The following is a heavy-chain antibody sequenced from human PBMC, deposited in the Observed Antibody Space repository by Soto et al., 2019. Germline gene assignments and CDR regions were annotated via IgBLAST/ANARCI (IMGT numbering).Heavy chain of an antibody. CDR3: AGCSGGSCPPAGYYYYYMDV. D-gene: IGHD2-15*01. J-gene: IGHJ6*03. Sequence: ASVKVSCKASGGTFSSYTISWVRQAPGQGLEWMGRIIPILGIANYAQRFQGRVTITADKSTSTAYMELSSLRSEDTAVYYCAGCSGGSCPPAGYYYYYMDVWGKGTTVTVSS. CDR2: IIPILGIA. CDR1: GGTFSSYT. V-gene: IGHV1-69*02.